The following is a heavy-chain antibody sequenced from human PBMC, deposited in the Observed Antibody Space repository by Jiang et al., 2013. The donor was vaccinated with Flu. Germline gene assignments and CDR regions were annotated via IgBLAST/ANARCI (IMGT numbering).Heavy chain of an antibody. CDR2: IYHSGST. CDR3: ASTGEAYDFWSGYYYYGMDV. CDR1: GGSISSSNW. Sequence: GPGLVKPSGTLSLTCAVSGGSISSSNWWSWVRQPPGKGLEWIGEIYHSGSTNYNPSLKSRVTISVDKSKNQFSLKLSSVTAADTAVYYCASTGEAYDFWSGYYYYGMDVVGPRDHGHRLL. J-gene: IGHJ6*02. D-gene: IGHD3-3*01. V-gene: IGHV4-4*02.